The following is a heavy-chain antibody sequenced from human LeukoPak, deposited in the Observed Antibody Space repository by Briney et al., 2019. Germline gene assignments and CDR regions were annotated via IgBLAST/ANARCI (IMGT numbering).Heavy chain of an antibody. CDR1: GFTFSSYW. CDR3: ARAAAVAGGWWFDY. J-gene: IGHJ4*02. V-gene: IGHV3-7*01. CDR2: IKQDGSEK. D-gene: IGHD6-19*01. Sequence: GGSLRLSCAASGFTFSSYWMSWVRQAPGKGLEWVANIKQDGSEKYYVDSVKGRFTISRDNAKNSLYLQMNSLRAEDTAVYYCARAAAVAGGWWFDYWGQGTLVTVSS.